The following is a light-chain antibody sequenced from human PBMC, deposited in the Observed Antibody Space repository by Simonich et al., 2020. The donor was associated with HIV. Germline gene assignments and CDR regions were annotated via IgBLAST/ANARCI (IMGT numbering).Light chain of an antibody. J-gene: IGKJ1*01. Sequence: EIVMTQSPATLSVSPGERATLSCRVSQSVSSNLAWYQQKPGQAPRLLIYGASNRATGIPARFSGSWSGSQFTLTISSMQSEDFGVYYCQQYNKWPPTWTFGQGTKLEIK. CDR2: GAS. CDR3: QQYNKWPPTWT. CDR1: QSVSSN. V-gene: IGKV3-15*01.